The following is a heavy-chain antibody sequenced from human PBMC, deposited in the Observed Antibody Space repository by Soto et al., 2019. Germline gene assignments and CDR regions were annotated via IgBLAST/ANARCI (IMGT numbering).Heavy chain of an antibody. V-gene: IGHV3-66*01. CDR3: ARWGGLESGVDC. CDR2: IYTSGST. Sequence: EVQLVESGGGLVQPGESLRLSCAASGFTFSRNFMIWVRQAPGKGLEWVSTIYTSGSTYYGDSVKGRFTISRDNSKNTLYLQMNSLRGEDTAVYYCARWGGLESGVDCWGQGTLVTVSS. D-gene: IGHD3-10*01. CDR1: GFTFSRNF. J-gene: IGHJ4*02.